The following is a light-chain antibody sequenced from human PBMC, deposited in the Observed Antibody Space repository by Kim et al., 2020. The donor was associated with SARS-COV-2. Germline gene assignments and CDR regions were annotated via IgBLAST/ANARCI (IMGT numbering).Light chain of an antibody. CDR1: KLDNKY. CDR3: QTWDNSNVV. J-gene: IGLJ2*01. CDR2: QDD. V-gene: IGLV3-1*01. Sequence: SSELTQPPSVSVSPGQTASITCSGDKLDNKYACWYQQKPGQSPVLVISQDDKRPSGIPERFSGSNSGNTATLTISGTQAMDEADYYCQTWDNSNVVFGGGTQLTVL.